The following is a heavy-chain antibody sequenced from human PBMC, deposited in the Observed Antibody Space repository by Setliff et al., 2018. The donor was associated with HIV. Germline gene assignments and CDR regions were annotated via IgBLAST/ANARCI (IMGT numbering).Heavy chain of an antibody. J-gene: IGHJ4*02. CDR3: ARLEYYSDGNGYLQFYFDY. CDR2: IYSSEKT. Sequence: SETLSLTCSVSGGSIRSSYWSWIRQPPGKGLEWIGWIYSSEKTSYNPSLKSRATISLDTSKDQFSLEVSSVTVADTAVYYCARLEYYSDGNGYLQFYFDYWGQGTLVTVSS. V-gene: IGHV4-4*08. D-gene: IGHD3-22*01. CDR1: GGSIRSSY.